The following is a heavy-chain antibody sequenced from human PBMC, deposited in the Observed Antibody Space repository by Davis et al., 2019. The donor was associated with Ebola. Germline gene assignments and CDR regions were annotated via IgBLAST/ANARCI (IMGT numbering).Heavy chain of an antibody. J-gene: IGHJ3*02. CDR3: VRVSRNIATGWYRFDAFDI. D-gene: IGHD6-19*01. CDR2: ISSSSNYI. V-gene: IGHV3-21*01. Sequence: GESLKISCAASGFTFSSYSMNWVRQAPGKGLEWVSFISSSSNYIYYTDSVKVRFTISRDDAKNSLYLQMNSLRAEDTAIYYCVRVSRNIATGWYRFDAFDIWGQGTLVTVSS. CDR1: GFTFSSYS.